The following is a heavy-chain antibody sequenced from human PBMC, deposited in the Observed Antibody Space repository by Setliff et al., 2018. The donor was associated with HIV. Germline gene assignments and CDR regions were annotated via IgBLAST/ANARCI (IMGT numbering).Heavy chain of an antibody. CDR2: IYHSGST. Sequence: SETLSLTCAVSGGSISSRNWWSWVRQPPGKGLEWIGEIYHSGSTNYNPSLKSRVTISLDTSKNQFSLKLSSVTAADTAVYYCARDGPLEGSYRYYYYYMDVWGKGITVTVSS. D-gene: IGHD3-10*01. CDR3: ARDGPLEGSYRYYYYYMDV. V-gene: IGHV4-4*02. CDR1: GGSISSRNW. J-gene: IGHJ6*03.